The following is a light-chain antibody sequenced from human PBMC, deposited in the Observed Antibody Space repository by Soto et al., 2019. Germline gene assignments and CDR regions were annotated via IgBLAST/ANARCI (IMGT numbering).Light chain of an antibody. CDR2: GAS. V-gene: IGKV3-15*01. Sequence: EILVTESPATLSVSPGEISTLSCMDSQSVSSNLAWYQQKTGQAPRLLIYGASTRATGIPARLSGSGSGTEFTLTISSLQSEDFAVYYCKQYNNWPLTFGQGTKVDIK. J-gene: IGKJ1*01. CDR1: QSVSSN. CDR3: KQYNNWPLT.